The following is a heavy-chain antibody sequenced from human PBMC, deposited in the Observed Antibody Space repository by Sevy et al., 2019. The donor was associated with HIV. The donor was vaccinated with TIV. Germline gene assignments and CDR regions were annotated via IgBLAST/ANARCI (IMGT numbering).Heavy chain of an antibody. Sequence: GGSLKISCAASGFTFSDYWMSWVRQAPGKGLEWVANIKQDGSQKYFVDSVKGRFTISRDNAKNSLYLQMDNLRAEDTAVYYCARNVGDMWGQGTMVTVSS. J-gene: IGHJ3*01. CDR1: GFTFSDYW. D-gene: IGHD1-26*01. V-gene: IGHV3-7*01. CDR3: ARNVGDM. CDR2: IKQDGSQK.